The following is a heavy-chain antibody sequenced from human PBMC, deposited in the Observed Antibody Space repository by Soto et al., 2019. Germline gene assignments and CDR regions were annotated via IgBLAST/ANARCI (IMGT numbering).Heavy chain of an antibody. V-gene: IGHV4-30-2*01. D-gene: IGHD3-22*01. Sequence: PSETLSLTCAVSGGPISSGDHSWSWIRQPPGKGLVWIGYIYHSGSTYYNPSLKSRVTISVDRSENQFSLRLSSVTAADTSVYYCARWAWGSSGYSGFDYWGQGTLVTVSS. CDR3: ARWAWGSSGYSGFDY. J-gene: IGHJ4*02. CDR2: IYHSGST. CDR1: GGPISSGDHS.